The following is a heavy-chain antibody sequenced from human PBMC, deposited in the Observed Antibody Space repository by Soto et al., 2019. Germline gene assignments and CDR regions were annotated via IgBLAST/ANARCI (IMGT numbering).Heavy chain of an antibody. CDR2: IGHSGST. V-gene: IGHV4-34*01. J-gene: IGHJ4*02. CDR1: GGSFSGYF. Sequence: PSETLSLTCAVFGGSFSGYFWSWVRQPPGRGLDWIGEIGHSGSTNYNPSLKSRVTISIDTSKNQFSLKLSSVTAADTAVYYCARGRHFYGIDYWGQGALVPVSS. D-gene: IGHD3-10*01. CDR3: ARGRHFYGIDY.